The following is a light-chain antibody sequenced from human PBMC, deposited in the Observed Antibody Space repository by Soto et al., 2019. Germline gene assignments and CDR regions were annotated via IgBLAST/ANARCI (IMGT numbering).Light chain of an antibody. CDR2: EVS. CDR3: SSFAGSRNVNV. J-gene: IGLJ2*01. V-gene: IGLV2-8*01. CDR1: SSDVGGYNF. Sequence: QSALTQPPSASGSPGQSVTISCTGASSDVGGYNFVSWYQHHPGKAPKVIIYEVSKRPSGVPDRFSGSKSGNTASLTVSGLQAEDEAVYYCSSFAGSRNVNVFGGGTKLNVL.